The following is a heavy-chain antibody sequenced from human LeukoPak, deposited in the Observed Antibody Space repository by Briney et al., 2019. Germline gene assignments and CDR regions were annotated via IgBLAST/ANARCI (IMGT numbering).Heavy chain of an antibody. CDR2: ISYDGSNK. J-gene: IGHJ6*04. V-gene: IGHV3-30*04. CDR1: GFTFSSDA. Sequence: PGGSLRLSCAASGFTFSSDAMHWVRQAPGKGLEWVAAISYDGSNKNYADSVKGRFTISRDNSKNTLYLQMDNLRAEDTAVYYCAELGITMIGGVWGKGTTVTISS. D-gene: IGHD3-10*02. CDR3: AELGITMIGGV.